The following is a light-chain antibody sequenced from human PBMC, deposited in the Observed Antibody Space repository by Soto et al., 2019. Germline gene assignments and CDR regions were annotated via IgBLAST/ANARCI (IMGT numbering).Light chain of an antibody. CDR2: GAS. CDR1: QSVSSGH. J-gene: IGKJ5*01. V-gene: IGKV3D-20*02. Sequence: DIVLTQSPGTLSLSPVERASLSGMASQSVSSGHLAWYQQKPGQAPRLLIYGASSRATGIPDRFSGSGSGTDFTLTISRLEPEDYAVYYCQQRSNWPLITFGQGTRLEIK. CDR3: QQRSNWPLIT.